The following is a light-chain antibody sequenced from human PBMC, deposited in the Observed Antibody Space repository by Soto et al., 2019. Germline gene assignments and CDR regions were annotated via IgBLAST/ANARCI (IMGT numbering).Light chain of an antibody. Sequence: KMTHSPSSLSASVGDTVTMTCPASQSIARSVNSYQQKPGKAPKHLIYVACTLESGVPSRFSGSRSGTEFTLTIRSLQPEDFATYYCQQSFRIPITFGQGTRLEI. V-gene: IGKV1-39*01. CDR2: VAC. CDR1: QSIARS. CDR3: QQSFRIPIT. J-gene: IGKJ5*01.